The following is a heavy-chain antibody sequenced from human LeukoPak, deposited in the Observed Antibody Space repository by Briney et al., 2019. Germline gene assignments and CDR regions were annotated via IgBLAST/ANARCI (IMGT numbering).Heavy chain of an antibody. V-gene: IGHV1-69*05. Sequence: SVKVSCKASGGTFSSHAISWVRQAPGQGLEWMGGIIPIFGTANYAQKFQGRVTITTDESTSTAYMELSSLRSEDTAVYYCATDTARVNYWGQGTLVTVSS. D-gene: IGHD5-18*01. CDR2: IIPIFGTA. J-gene: IGHJ4*02. CDR3: ATDTARVNY. CDR1: GGTFSSHA.